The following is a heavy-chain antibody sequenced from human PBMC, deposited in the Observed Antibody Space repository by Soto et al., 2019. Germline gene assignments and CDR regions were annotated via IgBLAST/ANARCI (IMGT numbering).Heavy chain of an antibody. CDR2: IYYRGST. D-gene: IGHD3-10*01. V-gene: IGHV4-31*03. J-gene: IGHJ6*02. CDR3: ARSQXFGDWPRPHYYYGMEV. Sequence: QVQLQEXGPGLVKPSQTLPLTCTVSGGSVSXGANXXXWXRXXPEKGLEWIGSIYYRGSTYYNPSLRSRVSISVDTSKNQFSLKLTSVTAADTAVYYCARSQXFGDWPRPHYYYGMEVWGQGTTVTVSS. CDR1: GGSVSXGANX.